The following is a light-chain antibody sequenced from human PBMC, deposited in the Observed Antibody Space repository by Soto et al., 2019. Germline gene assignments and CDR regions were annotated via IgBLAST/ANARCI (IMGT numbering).Light chain of an antibody. CDR2: GAS. CDR1: QSVSSSY. J-gene: IGKJ1*01. Sequence: EIEFTKAPVTLPLSPGERATLSCSASQSVSSSYLAWYQQKPGQAPRLLIYGASSRATGIPSRFSGSGSGTEFTLTITGLQPDDFATYHCQHCDTYWTFGQGTKVDIK. CDR3: QHCDTYWT. V-gene: IGKV3-20*02.